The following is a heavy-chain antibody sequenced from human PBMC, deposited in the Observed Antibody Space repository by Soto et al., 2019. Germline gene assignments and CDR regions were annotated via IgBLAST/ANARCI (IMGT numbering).Heavy chain of an antibody. J-gene: IGHJ4*02. CDR2: MNHNSGNT. CDR3: ARTLYGDNVDY. D-gene: IGHD4-17*01. Sequence: QVQLVQSGAEVKKPGASVTASCKASGYPFTSYAINWVRQATGQGLEWMGWMNHNSGNTGYAQKFQGRVTMTGNTSISTADMELSSLRSEDTAVYYCARTLYGDNVDYWGQGTLVTVSS. V-gene: IGHV1-8*01. CDR1: GYPFTSYA.